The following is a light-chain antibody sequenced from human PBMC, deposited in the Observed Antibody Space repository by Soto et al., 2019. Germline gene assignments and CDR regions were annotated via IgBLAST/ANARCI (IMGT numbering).Light chain of an antibody. CDR2: GAS. J-gene: IGKJ3*01. Sequence: EIVMTQSPATLSVSPGERATLSCRASQSVGSHLAWYQQRPGQAPRLLIYGASYRATGIPARFSGSGSGTDFTLIISSLQSEDFAVYYCQQYDNWPPFTFGLGTKVEIK. CDR3: QQYDNWPPFT. V-gene: IGKV3-15*01. CDR1: QSVGSH.